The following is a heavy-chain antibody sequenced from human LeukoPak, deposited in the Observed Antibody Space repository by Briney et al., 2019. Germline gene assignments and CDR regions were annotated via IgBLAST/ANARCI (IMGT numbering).Heavy chain of an antibody. CDR2: INPNSGGT. Sequence: ASVKVSCKASGYTFTGYYMHGVRQAPGQGLEWMGWINPNSGGTNYAQKFQGRVTMTRDTSISTAYMELSRLRSDDTAVYYCARVSQLLALNYYYYYMDVWGKGTTVTVSS. V-gene: IGHV1-2*02. CDR3: ARVSQLLALNYYYYYMDV. J-gene: IGHJ6*03. D-gene: IGHD2-2*01. CDR1: GYTFTGYY.